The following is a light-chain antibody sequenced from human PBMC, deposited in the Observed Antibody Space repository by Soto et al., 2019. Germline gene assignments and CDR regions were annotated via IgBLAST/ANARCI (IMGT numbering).Light chain of an antibody. CDR2: RSN. J-gene: IGLJ2*01. Sequence: QSVLTQPPSASGTPGQRVTISCSGSSSNIGSNYVYWYQQLPGTAPKLLIYRSNQRPSGVPERFSGSQSGTSGSLAISGLRSEDEADYYCAAWDDSLSGHVVFGGGTKLTVL. V-gene: IGLV1-47*01. CDR1: SSNIGSNY. CDR3: AAWDDSLSGHVV.